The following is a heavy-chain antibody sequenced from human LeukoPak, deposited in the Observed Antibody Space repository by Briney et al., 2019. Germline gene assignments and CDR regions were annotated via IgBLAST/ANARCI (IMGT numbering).Heavy chain of an antibody. CDR3: GRGLPPLQYCRSTSCYDRDDY. Sequence: PSETLSLTCTVSGGSISSGGYYWNWIRQHPGKGLEWIGYIYYSGSTYYNPSLKSRLIISVDTSKNQFSLKLNSVTAADTAVYFSGRGLPPLQYCRSTSCYDRDDYWGQGTLVTVSS. CDR1: GGSISSGGYY. J-gene: IGHJ4*02. V-gene: IGHV4-31*03. D-gene: IGHD2-2*01. CDR2: IYYSGST.